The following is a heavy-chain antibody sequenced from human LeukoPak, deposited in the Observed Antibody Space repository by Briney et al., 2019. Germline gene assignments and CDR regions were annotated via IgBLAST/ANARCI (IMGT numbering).Heavy chain of an antibody. J-gene: IGHJ4*02. CDR1: GFTFGSFW. D-gene: IGHD3-10*01. CDR3: TRDGSGTMNY. Sequence: GGSLRLSCAASGFTFGSFWKSWVRQAPGKGLEWVANINQDGSEKYYLESVKGRLTISRDNAKNSLYLQMSSLSAADTAVYFCTRDGSGTMNYWGQGTLLTASS. V-gene: IGHV3-7*04. CDR2: INQDGSEK.